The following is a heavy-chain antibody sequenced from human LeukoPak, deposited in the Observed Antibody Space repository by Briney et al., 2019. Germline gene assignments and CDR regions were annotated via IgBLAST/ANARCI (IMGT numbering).Heavy chain of an antibody. D-gene: IGHD3-10*01. CDR2: INPNSGGT. J-gene: IGHJ6*03. Sequence: ASVKVSCKASGYTFTGYYMHWVRQAPGQGLEWMGWINPNSGGTNYAQKFQGRVTMTRNTSISTAYMELSSLRSEDTAVYYCARLGITMVRGVTKPYYYYYMDVWGKGTTVTISS. V-gene: IGHV1-2*02. CDR1: GYTFTGYY. CDR3: ARLGITMVRGVTKPYYYYYMDV.